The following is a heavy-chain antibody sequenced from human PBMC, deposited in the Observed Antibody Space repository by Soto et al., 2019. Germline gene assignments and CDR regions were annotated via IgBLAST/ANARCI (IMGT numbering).Heavy chain of an antibody. CDR2: ISGSGGST. D-gene: IGHD1-26*01. J-gene: IGHJ4*02. CDR3: APSGSYYTLEYYFDY. V-gene: IGHV3-23*01. Sequence: EVQLLESGGGLVQPGGSLRLSCAASGFTFSSYAMSWVRQAPGKGLEWVSAISGSGGSTYYADSVKGRFTISRDNSKNTLYLQMNSLRAEDTAVYYCAPSGSYYTLEYYFDYWGQGTLVTVSS. CDR1: GFTFSSYA.